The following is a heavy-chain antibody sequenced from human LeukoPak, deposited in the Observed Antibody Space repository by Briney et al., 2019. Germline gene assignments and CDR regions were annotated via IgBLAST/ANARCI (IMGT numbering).Heavy chain of an antibody. J-gene: IGHJ4*01. V-gene: IGHV3-53*01. D-gene: IGHD3-3*01. CDR3: ARATYDFWGGHNFDY. CDR1: GFTVSSNY. Sequence: VGSLRLSCAASGFTVSSNYMSWVRQAPGKGLEWVSVIYSGGSTYYADSVKGRFTISRDNSKNTLYLQMNSLRAEDTAVYYCARATYDFWGGHNFDYWGHGTLVTVSS. CDR2: IYSGGST.